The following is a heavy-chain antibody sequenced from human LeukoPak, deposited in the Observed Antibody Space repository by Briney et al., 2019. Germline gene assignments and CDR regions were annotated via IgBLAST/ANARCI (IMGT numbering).Heavy chain of an antibody. V-gene: IGHV3-23*01. CDR3: AKPQLVRGDFDY. CDR1: GFTFSDYA. Sequence: GGSLRLSCAASGFTFSDYAVSWVRQAPGKGLEWVSAISGSGASTYYADSVKGRFTISRDDSKNTLYLQMNSLRAEDTAVYYCAKPQLVRGDFDYWGQGTLVTVSS. J-gene: IGHJ4*02. D-gene: IGHD6-13*01. CDR2: ISGSGAST.